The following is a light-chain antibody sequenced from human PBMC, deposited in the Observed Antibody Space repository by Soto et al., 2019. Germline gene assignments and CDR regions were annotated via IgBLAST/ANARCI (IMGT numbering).Light chain of an antibody. V-gene: IGLV2-14*01. CDR1: SNDVGGYNY. Sequence: QSALTQPASVSGSPGQSITIACTGTSNDVGGYNYVSWYQQHPGKAPKLMIYDVSNRPSGVSNRFSGSKSGNTASLTISGLQAEDEADCYCSSYTSSSTYVVFGGGTKLTVL. CDR3: SSYTSSSTYVV. CDR2: DVS. J-gene: IGLJ2*01.